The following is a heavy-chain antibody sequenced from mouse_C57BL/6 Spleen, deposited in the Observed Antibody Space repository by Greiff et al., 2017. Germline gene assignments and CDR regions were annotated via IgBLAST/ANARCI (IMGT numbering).Heavy chain of an antibody. D-gene: IGHD1-1*01. Sequence: VQLQQSGAELVKPGASVKISCKASGYAFSSYWMNWVKQRPGKGLEWIGQIYPGDGDTNYNGKFKGKATLTADTSSSTAYMQLSSLTSEDSAVYFCARRDYYYGSSSHWYVDVWGTGTTVTVSS. J-gene: IGHJ1*03. V-gene: IGHV1-80*01. CDR3: ARRDYYYGSSSHWYVDV. CDR1: GYAFSSYW. CDR2: IYPGDGDT.